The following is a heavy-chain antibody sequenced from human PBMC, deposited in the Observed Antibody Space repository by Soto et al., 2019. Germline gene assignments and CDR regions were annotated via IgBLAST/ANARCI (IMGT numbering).Heavy chain of an antibody. J-gene: IGHJ6*02. Sequence: QVQLVQSGAEVRKPGSSVEVSCMASGSTFSSYTVNWVRQAPGQGLEWIGRIIPVLGVTHYARRFQGRVTITADRSRKTAYMELTSLTSEDTAVYYCARRRYCGIDCYYGMDVWGQGTTVTVSS. V-gene: IGHV1-69*02. CDR2: IIPVLGVT. CDR1: GSTFSSYT. CDR3: ARRRYCGIDCYYGMDV. D-gene: IGHD2-21*01.